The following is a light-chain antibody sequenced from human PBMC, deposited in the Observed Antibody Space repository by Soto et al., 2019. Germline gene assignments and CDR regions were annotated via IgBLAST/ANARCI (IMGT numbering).Light chain of an antibody. CDR2: GAS. CDR1: QSVSSSSY. V-gene: IGKV3-20*01. Sequence: EIVLTQSPGTLSLSPGERATLSCRASQSVSSSSYLAWYQQKPGQAPRPLIYGASSRATGIPDRFSGSGSGTDFTLTISRLEPEDFAVYYCHQYGSSPSYTFGQGTKLEIK. J-gene: IGKJ2*01. CDR3: HQYGSSPSYT.